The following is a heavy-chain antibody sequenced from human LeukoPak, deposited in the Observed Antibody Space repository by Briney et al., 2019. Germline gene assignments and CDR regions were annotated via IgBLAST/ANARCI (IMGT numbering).Heavy chain of an antibody. CDR1: GFSFSDYY. CDR3: ARHHTGGFDY. Sequence: GGSLRLSCAASGFSFSDYYMSWVRHAPGKGLEWVSFISSSGSPIYYADSVKGRFTISRDNAKNSLFLQMTSLRAEDTAVYYCARHHTGGFDYWGQGTLVTVSS. V-gene: IGHV3-11*04. J-gene: IGHJ4*02. CDR2: ISSSGSPI. D-gene: IGHD7-27*01.